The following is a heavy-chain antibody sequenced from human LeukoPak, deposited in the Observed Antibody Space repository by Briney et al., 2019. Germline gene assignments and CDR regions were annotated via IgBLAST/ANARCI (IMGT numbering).Heavy chain of an antibody. J-gene: IGHJ3*02. Sequence: SETLSLTCTVSGGSIISSSYYWGWIRQPPGKGLEWIGSIYYSGSTYYNPSLKSRVTISVDTSKNQFSLKLSSVTAADTAVYYCARGEALYYDFWSGSDAFDIWGQGTMVTVSS. D-gene: IGHD3-3*01. CDR3: ARGEALYYDFWSGSDAFDI. CDR2: IYYSGST. CDR1: GGSIISSSYY. V-gene: IGHV4-39*07.